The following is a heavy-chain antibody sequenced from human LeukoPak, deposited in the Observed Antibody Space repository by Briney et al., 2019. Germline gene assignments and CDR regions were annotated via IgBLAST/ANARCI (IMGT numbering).Heavy chain of an antibody. Sequence: SETLSLTCDVSGGSISSSTYYWAWIRQTPGEGLEWLGTIYCSGTTYSSPSLKSRVTMSIDTSKNQLSLNLTSVTAADTALYYCARSDYYYMDVWGNGTTVTVSS. CDR2: IYCSGTT. CDR3: ARSDYYYMDV. D-gene: IGHD1-14*01. J-gene: IGHJ6*03. V-gene: IGHV4-39*07. CDR1: GGSISSSTYY.